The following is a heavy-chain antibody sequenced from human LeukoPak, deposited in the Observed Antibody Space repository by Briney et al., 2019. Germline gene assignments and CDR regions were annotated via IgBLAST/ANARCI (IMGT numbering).Heavy chain of an antibody. CDR2: ISWNSGII. V-gene: IGHV3-9*03. J-gene: IGHJ4*02. CDR3: AKDGDSSGYGGKDY. Sequence: GGSLRLSCAASGFTFADYAMHWVRQAPGKGLEWVSGISWNSGIIGYADSVKGRFTISRDNAKNSLYLQMDSLRDEDMALYYCAKDGDSSGYGGKDYWGQGTLVTVSS. CDR1: GFTFADYA. D-gene: IGHD3-22*01.